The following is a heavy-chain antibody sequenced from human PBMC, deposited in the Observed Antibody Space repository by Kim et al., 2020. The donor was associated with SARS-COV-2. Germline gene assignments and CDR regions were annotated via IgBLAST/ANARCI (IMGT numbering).Heavy chain of an antibody. Sequence: SETLSLTCTVSGGSISSGGYYWSWIRQHPGKGLEWIGYIYYSGSTYYNPSLKSRVTISVDTSKNQFSLKLSSVTVADTAVYYCARALTMITFGGVIVDAFDIWGQGTMVTVSS. J-gene: IGHJ3*02. CDR2: IYYSGST. D-gene: IGHD3-16*02. CDR3: ARALTMITFGGVIVDAFDI. V-gene: IGHV4-31*03. CDR1: GGSISSGGYY.